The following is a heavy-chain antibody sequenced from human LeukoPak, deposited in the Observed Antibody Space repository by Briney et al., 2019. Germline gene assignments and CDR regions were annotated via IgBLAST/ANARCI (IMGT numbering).Heavy chain of an antibody. J-gene: IGHJ4*02. CDR2: ISGSGGST. D-gene: IGHD2-15*01. CDR1: GFTFSSYA. CDR3: AKAGYCSGGSCYSIDY. Sequence: GGSLRLSCAASGFTFSSYAMSWVRQAPGKGLGWVSAISGSGGSTYYADSVKGRFTISRDNSKNTLYLQMNSLRAEDTAVYYCAKAGYCSGGSCYSIDYWGQGTLVTVSS. V-gene: IGHV3-23*01.